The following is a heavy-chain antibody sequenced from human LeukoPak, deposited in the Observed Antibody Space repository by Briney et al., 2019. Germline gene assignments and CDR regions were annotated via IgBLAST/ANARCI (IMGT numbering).Heavy chain of an antibody. V-gene: IGHV3-23*01. CDR3: AKAMRGSALVFDY. D-gene: IGHD2-15*01. J-gene: IGHJ4*02. CDR2: IIGSGDST. Sequence: GGSLRLSCAASGFTFDEYKMHWVRQAPGKGLEWVSSIIGSGDSTYYADSVEGRFTIFRDNSKNTLSLQMNSLRAEDTAVFYCAKAMRGSALVFDYWGPGTLVTVSS. CDR1: GFTFDEYK.